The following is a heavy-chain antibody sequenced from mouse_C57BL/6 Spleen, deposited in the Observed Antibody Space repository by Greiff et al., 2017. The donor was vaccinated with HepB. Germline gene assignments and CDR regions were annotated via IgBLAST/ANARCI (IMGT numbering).Heavy chain of an antibody. CDR1: GYTFTSYW. J-gene: IGHJ3*01. CDR3: TRADGGGWFAY. Sequence: EVQLQQSGTVLARPGASVKMSCKTSGYTFTSYWMHWVKQRPGQGLEWIGAIYPGNSDTSYNQKFKGKAKLTAVTSASTAYMELSSLTNEDSAVYYCTRADGGGWFAYWGQGTLVTVSA. V-gene: IGHV1-5*01. CDR2: IYPGNSDT.